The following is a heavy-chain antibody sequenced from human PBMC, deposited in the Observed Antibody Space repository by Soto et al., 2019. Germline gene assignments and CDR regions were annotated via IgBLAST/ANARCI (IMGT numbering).Heavy chain of an antibody. CDR1: GFSLSTSGVG. V-gene: IGHV2-5*01. CDR3: VSGSFPNWFDP. CDR2: LYWNDDK. Sequence: QITLKESGPTLVKPTQTLTLTCTFSGFSLSTSGVGVGWIRQPPEKALEWLALLYWNDDKRYSPSLKSRLTNTKDTSKSQVVLTMSNMDPVDTATYYCVSGSFPNWFDPWGQGILVIVSS. J-gene: IGHJ5*02. D-gene: IGHD3-10*01.